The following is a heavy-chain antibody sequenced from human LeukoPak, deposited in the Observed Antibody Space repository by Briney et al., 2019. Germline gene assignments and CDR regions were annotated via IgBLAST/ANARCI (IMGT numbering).Heavy chain of an antibody. J-gene: IGHJ3*02. D-gene: IGHD3-22*01. CDR1: VYSISSGYY. CDR2: IYYSGST. V-gene: IGHV4-38-2*01. Sequence: SETLSLTCAVSVYSISSGYYWAWIRQPPGKGLEGIGSIYYSGSTYYNPSLKSRVTISVDTSKNQFSLKLSSVTAADTAVYYCARHGTHYYDSSGPIWGQGTMVTVSS. CDR3: ARHGTHYYDSSGPI.